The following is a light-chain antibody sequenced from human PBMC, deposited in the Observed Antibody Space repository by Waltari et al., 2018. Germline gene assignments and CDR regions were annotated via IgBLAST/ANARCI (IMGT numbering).Light chain of an antibody. V-gene: IGLV1-40*01. CDR2: GED. CDR1: SSNIGAGYE. Sequence: QSVLTQPPSFSGTQGKTAPTPCTGSSSNIGAGYEVPWYQQLPGTAPNLPVSGEDNRPSGVPDRFSGSKSGSSASLAITGLQAEDEADYYCQSYDSSLSGVFGGGTKLTVL. J-gene: IGLJ2*01. CDR3: QSYDSSLSGV.